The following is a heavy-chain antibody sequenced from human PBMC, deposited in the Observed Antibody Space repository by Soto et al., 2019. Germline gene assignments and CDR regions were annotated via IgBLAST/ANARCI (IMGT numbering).Heavy chain of an antibody. D-gene: IGHD6-25*01. CDR1: GGSISSYY. J-gene: IGHJ6*03. CDR2: IYYSGST. Sequence: SETLSLTCTVSGGSISSYYWSWIRQPPGKGLEWIGYIYYSGSTNYNPSLKSRVTISVDTSKNQFSLKLSSVTAADTAVYYCARCVRAASGYYYYMDVWGKGTTVTVSS. CDR3: ARCVRAASGYYYYMDV. V-gene: IGHV4-59*08.